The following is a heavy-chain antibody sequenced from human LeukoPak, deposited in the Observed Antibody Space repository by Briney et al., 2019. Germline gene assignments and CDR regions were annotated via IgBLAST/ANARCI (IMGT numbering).Heavy chain of an antibody. J-gene: IGHJ5*02. D-gene: IGHD3-22*01. V-gene: IGHV1-2*02. CDR1: GYTFTGYY. CDR3: ARVGSGNYYDSSGYLGRFDP. Sequence: ASVKVSCKASGYTFTGYYMHWVRQAPGQGLEWMGWINPNSGGTNYAQKFQGRVTMTRDTSISTAYMELSRLRSDDTAVYYCARVGSGNYYDSSGYLGRFDPWGQGTLVTVSS. CDR2: INPNSGGT.